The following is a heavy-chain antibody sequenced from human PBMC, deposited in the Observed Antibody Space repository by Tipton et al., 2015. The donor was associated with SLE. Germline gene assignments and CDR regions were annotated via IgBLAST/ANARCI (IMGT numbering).Heavy chain of an antibody. Sequence: LRLSCAVYGGSFSGYYWSWIRQPPGKGLEWIGEINHSGSTNYNPSLKSRVTISVDTSKNQFSLKLSSVTAADTAAYYCARVANYGDYGGAFDIWGQGTMVTVP. J-gene: IGHJ3*02. CDR2: INHSGST. D-gene: IGHD4-17*01. CDR1: GGSFSGYY. CDR3: ARVANYGDYGGAFDI. V-gene: IGHV4-34*01.